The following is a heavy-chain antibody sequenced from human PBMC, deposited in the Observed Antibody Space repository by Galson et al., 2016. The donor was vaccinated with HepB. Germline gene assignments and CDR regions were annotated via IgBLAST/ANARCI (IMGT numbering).Heavy chain of an antibody. CDR3: ARVIWTRGPRFDP. D-gene: IGHD3/OR15-3a*01. Sequence: TLSLTCDVSGGSVSSGEFYWSWIRQHPGKGLEWIGYISYRGSTYYNTSLKSRVTISQDTSKNQFSLKVTSVTAADTAVYYCARVIWTRGPRFDPWGQGTLVTVSS. V-gene: IGHV4-31*11. CDR2: ISYRGST. CDR1: GGSVSSGEFY. J-gene: IGHJ5*02.